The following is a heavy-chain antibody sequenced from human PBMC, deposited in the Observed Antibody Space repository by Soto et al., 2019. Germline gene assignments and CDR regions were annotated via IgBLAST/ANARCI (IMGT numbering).Heavy chain of an antibody. CDR2: ISSSSSYI. J-gene: IGHJ3*02. Sequence: EVQLVESGGGLVKPGGSLRLSCAASGFTFSSYSMNWVRQAPGKGLEWVSSISSSSSYIYYADSVKGRFTISRDNAKNSLYLQMNSLRAEDTAVYYCAREYLGYCSSTRVRVDAFDIWGQGTMVTVSS. D-gene: IGHD2-2*01. CDR1: GFTFSSYS. V-gene: IGHV3-21*01. CDR3: AREYLGYCSSTRVRVDAFDI.